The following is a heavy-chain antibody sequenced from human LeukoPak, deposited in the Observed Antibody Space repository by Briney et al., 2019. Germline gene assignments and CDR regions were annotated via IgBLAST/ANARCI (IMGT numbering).Heavy chain of an antibody. CDR2: IYHSGST. Sequence: SETLSLTCTVSGYSISSGYYWGWIRQPPGKGLEWIGSIYHSGSTYYNPSLKSRVTISVDTSKNQFSLKLSSVTAADTAVYYCARATLFSSRLFDYWGQGTLVTVSS. J-gene: IGHJ4*02. CDR3: ARATLFSSRLFDY. V-gene: IGHV4-38-2*02. CDR1: GYSISSGYY. D-gene: IGHD2/OR15-2a*01.